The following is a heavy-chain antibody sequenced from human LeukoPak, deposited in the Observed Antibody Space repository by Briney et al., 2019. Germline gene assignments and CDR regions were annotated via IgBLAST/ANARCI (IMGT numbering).Heavy chain of an antibody. J-gene: IGHJ4*02. CDR3: ARDFGYYYGSGSYYQAFDY. CDR2: INHSGST. V-gene: IGHV4-34*01. Sequence: PSETLSLTCAVYGGSFSGYYWSWIRQPPGKGLERIGEINHSGSTNYNPSLKSRVTISVDTSKNQFSLKLSSVTAADTAVYYCARDFGYYYGSGSYYQAFDYWGQGTLVTVSS. CDR1: GGSFSGYY. D-gene: IGHD3-10*01.